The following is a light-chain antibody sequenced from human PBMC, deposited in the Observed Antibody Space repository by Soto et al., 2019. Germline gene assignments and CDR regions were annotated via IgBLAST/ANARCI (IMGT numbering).Light chain of an antibody. CDR3: ATWDRSLSVGV. CDR1: SSNIGNNY. V-gene: IGLV1-51*01. CDR2: DND. Sequence: QSALTQPPSASAVPGQKVTISCSGSSSNIGNNYVFWYQQLPGTAPKLLIYDNDKRPSGIPDRFSGSKSGTSATLGITGLQTGDEADYYCATWDRSLSVGVFGGGTKLTVL. J-gene: IGLJ2*01.